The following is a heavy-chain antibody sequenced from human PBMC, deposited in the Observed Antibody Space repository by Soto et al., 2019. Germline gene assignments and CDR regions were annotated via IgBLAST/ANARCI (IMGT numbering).Heavy chain of an antibody. CDR2: ISTNGGST. CDR3: AKDMITFGGVIEN. Sequence: GGSLRLSCSASGFTFSSYAMHWVRQAPGKGLEYVSSISTNGGSTHYADSVKGRFTISRDNSKNTLYLQMNSLRAEDTAVYYCAKDMITFGGVIENWGQGTLVTVSS. CDR1: GFTFSSYA. D-gene: IGHD3-16*02. J-gene: IGHJ4*02. V-gene: IGHV3-64*04.